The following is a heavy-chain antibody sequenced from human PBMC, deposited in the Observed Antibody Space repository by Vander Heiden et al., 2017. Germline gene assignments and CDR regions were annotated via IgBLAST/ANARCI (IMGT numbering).Heavy chain of an antibody. CDR2: TRNKANSYTT. CDR1: GFPFSDHY. CDR3: ARVNYDSSGYGAFDI. V-gene: IGHV3-72*01. J-gene: IGHJ3*02. Sequence: EVQLVESGGGLVQPGGSLRLSCAASGFPFSDHYMDWVRQAPGKGLEWVGRTRNKANSYTTEYAASVKGRFTISRDDSKNSLYLQMNSLKTEDTAVYYCARVNYDSSGYGAFDIWGQGTMVTVSS. D-gene: IGHD3-22*01.